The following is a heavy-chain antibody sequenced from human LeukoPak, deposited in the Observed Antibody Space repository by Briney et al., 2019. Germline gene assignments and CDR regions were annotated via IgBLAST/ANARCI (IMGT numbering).Heavy chain of an antibody. J-gene: IGHJ5*02. CDR3: ARQRSYVNYNWLDP. V-gene: IGHV4-39*01. D-gene: IGHD3-16*01. CDR1: GGSISSSSYY. CDR2: IYYSGTT. Sequence: SETLSLTCTVSGGSISSSSYYWGWIRQPPGKGLEWIGTIYYSGTTYYNPSLKSRVTISVDTSKNQLSLKLSSVTAADTAVYYCARQRSYVNYNWLDPWGQGTLVTVSS.